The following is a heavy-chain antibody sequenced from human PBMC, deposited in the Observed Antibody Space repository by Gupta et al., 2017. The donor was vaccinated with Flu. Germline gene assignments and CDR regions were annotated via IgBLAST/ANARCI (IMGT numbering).Heavy chain of an antibody. Sequence: EVQLVESGGGLVQPGLSLRLSCAASGFPFSMVAISWVRQAPGKGLGGVSGIGGSGGGPYYADSVKGRFTISRDYSKNTLYLQMNSLRADDTAVYYCAKGRSRALGYYGMDVWGQGTTVTVSS. CDR2: IGGSGGGP. J-gene: IGHJ6*02. CDR1: GFPFSMVA. V-gene: IGHV3-23*04. CDR3: AKGRSRALGYYGMDV.